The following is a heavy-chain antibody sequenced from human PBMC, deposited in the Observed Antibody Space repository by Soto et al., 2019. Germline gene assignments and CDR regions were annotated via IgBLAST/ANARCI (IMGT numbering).Heavy chain of an antibody. CDR1: GYTFTGYY. J-gene: IGHJ6*02. CDR3: ARDGERITMVRGVIIGYYGMDV. D-gene: IGHD3-10*01. CDR2: INPNSGGT. V-gene: IGHV1-2*04. Sequence: GASVKVSCKASGYTFTGYYMHWVRQAPGQGLEWMGWINPNSGGTNYAQKFQGWVTMTRDTSISTAYMELSRLRSDDTAVYYCARDGERITMVRGVIIGYYGMDVWGQGTTVTVSS.